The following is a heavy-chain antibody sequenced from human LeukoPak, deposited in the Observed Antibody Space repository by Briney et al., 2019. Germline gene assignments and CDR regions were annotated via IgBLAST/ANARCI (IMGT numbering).Heavy chain of an antibody. V-gene: IGHV3-30*18. D-gene: IGHD3-3*01. Sequence: GGSLRLSCAASGFTFSSYGMHWVRQAPGKGLEWVAVISYDGSNKYYADSVKGRFTISRDNSKNTLYLQMNSLRAEDTAVYYGAKGYGDFWSDTIDYWGQGTLVTVSS. CDR3: AKGYGDFWSDTIDY. CDR2: ISYDGSNK. CDR1: GFTFSSYG. J-gene: IGHJ4*02.